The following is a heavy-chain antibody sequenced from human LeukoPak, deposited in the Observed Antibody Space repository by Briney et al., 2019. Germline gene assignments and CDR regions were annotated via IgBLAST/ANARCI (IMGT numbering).Heavy chain of an antibody. Sequence: GASVKVSCKASGGTFSSYAISWVRQAPGQGLEWMGGIIPIFGTANYAQKFQGRVTITADESTSTAYMELSSLRSEDTAVYYCARSNYYDSSGYYYVDYWGQGTLVTVSS. D-gene: IGHD3-22*01. CDR1: GGTFSSYA. J-gene: IGHJ4*02. CDR3: ARSNYYDSSGYYYVDY. V-gene: IGHV1-69*13. CDR2: IIPIFGTA.